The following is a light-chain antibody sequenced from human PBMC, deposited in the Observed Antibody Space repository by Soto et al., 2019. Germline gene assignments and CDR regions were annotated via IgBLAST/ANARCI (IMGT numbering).Light chain of an antibody. CDR3: SSYTSSSTLVV. CDR2: EVS. J-gene: IGLJ2*01. V-gene: IGLV2-14*01. CDR1: SSDVGGYNY. Sequence: QSVLTRPASVSGSPGQSITISCTGTSSDVGGYNYVSWYQQHPGKAPKLMIYEVSNRPSGVSNRFSGSKSGNTASLTISGLQAEDEADYYCSSYTSSSTLVVFDGGTKLTVL.